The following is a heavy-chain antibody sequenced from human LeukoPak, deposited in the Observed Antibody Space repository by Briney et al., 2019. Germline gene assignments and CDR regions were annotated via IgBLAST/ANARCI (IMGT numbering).Heavy chain of an antibody. V-gene: IGHV3-21*01. J-gene: IGHJ4*02. CDR2: ISSSSYI. CDR1: GFTFSSYS. D-gene: IGHD1-26*01. CDR3: ARDFRSEEWELLSAQRPYYFDY. Sequence: GSLRLSCAASGFTFSSYSMNWVRQAPGKGLEWVSSISSSSYIYYADSVKGRFTISRDNAKNSLYLQMNSLRAEDTAVYYCARDFRSEEWELLSAQRPYYFDYWGQGTLVTVSS.